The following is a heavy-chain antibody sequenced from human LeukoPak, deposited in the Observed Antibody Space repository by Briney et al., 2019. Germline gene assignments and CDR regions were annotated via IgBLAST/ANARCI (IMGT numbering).Heavy chain of an antibody. CDR3: ARKTNWGSGSGWYFDL. CDR2: IYSTGTT. Sequence: PSETLSLTCTVSGGSISSYYWSWIRQPPGKGLEWIAYIYSTGTTNYNPSLKSRVTISVDRSKNQFSLKLKSVTAADTAVYYCARKTNWGSGSGWYFDLWGRGTLVTVSS. V-gene: IGHV4-59*01. D-gene: IGHD7-27*01. CDR1: GGSISSYY. J-gene: IGHJ2*01.